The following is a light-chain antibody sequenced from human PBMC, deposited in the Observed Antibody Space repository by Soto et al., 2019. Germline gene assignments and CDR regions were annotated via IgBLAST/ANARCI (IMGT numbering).Light chain of an antibody. J-gene: IGKJ4*01. CDR2: DAS. Sequence: EIVLTQSPATLSLYPGERATPSCGASQSITNNFLAWYQQRPGLAPRLLIYDASNRAAGIPDRFSGSGSGTDFTLTISRLEPEDFAVYYCQQFDKLITFGGGTKV. CDR1: QSITNNF. V-gene: IGKV3D-20*01. CDR3: QQFDKLIT.